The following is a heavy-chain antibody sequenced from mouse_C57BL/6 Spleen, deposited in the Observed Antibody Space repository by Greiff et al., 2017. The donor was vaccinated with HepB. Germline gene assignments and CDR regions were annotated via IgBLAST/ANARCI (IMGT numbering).Heavy chain of an antibody. D-gene: IGHD2-5*01. CDR2: VYPYNGGT. Sequence: EVQLQQSGPVLVKPGPSVKISCKASGFTFTDYYMHWVKQSHGKSLEWIGLVYPYNGGTSYNQKFKGKAKLTVDTSSSTAYMELNSLTSEDSAVYYCASSYYSNSNWYCDVWGTGTTVTVSS. CDR3: ASSYYSNSNWYCDV. V-gene: IGHV1-36*01. J-gene: IGHJ1*03. CDR1: GFTFTDYY.